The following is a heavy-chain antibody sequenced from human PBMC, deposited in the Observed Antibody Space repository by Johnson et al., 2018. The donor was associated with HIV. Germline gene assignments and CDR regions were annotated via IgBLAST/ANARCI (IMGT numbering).Heavy chain of an antibody. CDR2: INWNGGST. Sequence: VQLVESGGGVVRPGGSLRLSCAASGFTFDDYGMSWVRQAPGKGLEWVSGINWNGGSTGYADSVKGRFTISSDNAKNSLYLQMSSLRAEDTTIYYCARALRWPNAFDIWGQGTLVTVSS. J-gene: IGHJ3*02. CDR3: ARALRWPNAFDI. D-gene: IGHD4-23*01. V-gene: IGHV3-20*04. CDR1: GFTFDDYG.